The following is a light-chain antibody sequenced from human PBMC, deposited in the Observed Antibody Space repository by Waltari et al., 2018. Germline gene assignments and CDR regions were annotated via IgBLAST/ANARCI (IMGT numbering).Light chain of an antibody. V-gene: IGLV2-14*01. Sequence: QSALTQPASVAGSPGQSTTISCTGTSSDVGKFNFVSWYEPHPGKAPKLVLYAVNSRPSGISNRFSGAKSGTPASLTISGLQDEDEADYYCSSFTSKNTWIFGRGTKVTVL. J-gene: IGLJ2*01. CDR3: SSFTSKNTWI. CDR2: AVN. CDR1: SSDVGKFNF.